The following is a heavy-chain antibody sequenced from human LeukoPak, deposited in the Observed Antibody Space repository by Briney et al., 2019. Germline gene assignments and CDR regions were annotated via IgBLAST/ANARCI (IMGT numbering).Heavy chain of an antibody. D-gene: IGHD3-10*01. V-gene: IGHV4-4*07. J-gene: IGHJ4*02. CDR2: IYTSGST. CDR3: AKASGSGSYFIQPGEIDY. Sequence: SETLSLTCTVSGGSISSYYWSWIRQPAGKGLEWIGRIYTSGSTNYNPSLKSRVTMSVDTSKNQFSLKLSSVTAADTAVYYCAKASGSGSYFIQPGEIDYWGQGTLVTVSS. CDR1: GGSISSYY.